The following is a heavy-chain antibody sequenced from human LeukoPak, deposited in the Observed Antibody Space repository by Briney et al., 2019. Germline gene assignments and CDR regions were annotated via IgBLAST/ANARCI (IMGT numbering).Heavy chain of an antibody. CDR1: GFTFSTYS. Sequence: GGSLRLSCEASGFTFSTYSMNWVRQAPGKGLEWVSFISTTSSTIYYADSVKGRFTISRDNAKNSLYLQMNSLRAEDTAVYYCVRDWGYDSSGYWQKYFDTWGQGTLVTVSS. CDR2: ISTTSSTI. CDR3: VRDWGYDSSGYWQKYFDT. V-gene: IGHV3-48*01. D-gene: IGHD3-22*01. J-gene: IGHJ4*02.